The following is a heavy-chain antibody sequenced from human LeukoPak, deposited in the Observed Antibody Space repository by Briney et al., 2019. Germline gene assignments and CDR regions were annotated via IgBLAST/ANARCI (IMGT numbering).Heavy chain of an antibody. CDR2: MNPNSGNT. V-gene: IGHV1-8*03. CDR1: GYTFTSYD. D-gene: IGHD3-10*01. Sequence: ASVKVSCKASGYTFTSYDINWVRQATGQGLEWMGWMNPNSGNTGYAQKFQGRVTITRNTSISTAYMELSSLRSEDTAVYYCARGEELLWFGDAFDIWGQGTMVTVSS. CDR3: ARGEELLWFGDAFDI. J-gene: IGHJ3*02.